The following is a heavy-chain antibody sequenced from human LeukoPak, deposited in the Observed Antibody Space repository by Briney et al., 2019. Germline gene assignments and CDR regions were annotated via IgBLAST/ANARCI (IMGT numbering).Heavy chain of an antibody. D-gene: IGHD1-1*01. J-gene: IGHJ4*02. Sequence: PETLCLTCTVSRGSISGYYWSWIRQPPGKGLEWIGYISYTGSTAYDPFLKSRVAISIDTSKNSFSLKLSSVTAADTAIYYCARHTGGTTEDYWGQGALVTVSS. CDR1: RGSISGYY. CDR3: ARHTGGTTEDY. V-gene: IGHV4-59*01. CDR2: ISYTGST.